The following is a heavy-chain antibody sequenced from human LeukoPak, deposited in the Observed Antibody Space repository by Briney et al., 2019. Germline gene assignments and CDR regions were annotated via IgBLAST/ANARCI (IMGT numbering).Heavy chain of an antibody. CDR3: AGHRPVLNWFDP. Sequence: SETLSLTCTVSGGSISSYYWSWLRQPPGKGLEWIGYIYYSGSTNYNPSLKSRVTISVDTSKNQFSLKLSSVTAADTAVYYCAGHRPVLNWFDPWGQGTLVTVSS. D-gene: IGHD3-10*02. V-gene: IGHV4-59*01. CDR1: GGSISSYY. CDR2: IYYSGST. J-gene: IGHJ5*02.